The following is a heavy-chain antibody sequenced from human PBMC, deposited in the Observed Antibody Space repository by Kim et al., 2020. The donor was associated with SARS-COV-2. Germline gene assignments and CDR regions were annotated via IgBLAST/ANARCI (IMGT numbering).Heavy chain of an antibody. D-gene: IGHD1-1*01. J-gene: IGHJ4*02. CDR1: GFSFSSYW. CDR2: IGEDGNEK. CDR3: AREGSRVGTGTSAFDY. V-gene: IGHV3-7*01. Sequence: GGSLRLSCAASGFSFSSYWMTWVRQAPGKGLEWVANIGEDGNEKYYVGSVRGRFTISRDNAKNSLYLQMNNLRAEDTAVYYCAREGSRVGTGTSAFDYWGQGTLVTVSS.